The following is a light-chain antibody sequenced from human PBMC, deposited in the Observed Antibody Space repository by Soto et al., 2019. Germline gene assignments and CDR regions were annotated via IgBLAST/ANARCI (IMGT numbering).Light chain of an antibody. CDR1: SSDVGAYDY. J-gene: IGLJ1*01. CDR2: DVS. Sequence: QSALTQPASVSGSPGQSITISCTGTSSDVGAYDYVSWYQQHPGEVPKLMIFDVSDRPSGVSNRFSGSKSGNTASLTISGLQAEDEADYYCSSFTTSTSYVFGPGTQLTVL. V-gene: IGLV2-14*03. CDR3: SSFTTSTSYV.